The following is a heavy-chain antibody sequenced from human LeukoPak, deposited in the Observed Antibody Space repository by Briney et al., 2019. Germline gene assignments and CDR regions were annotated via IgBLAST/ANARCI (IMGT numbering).Heavy chain of an antibody. CDR2: ISGSGGST. CDR1: GFTFSSYA. D-gene: IGHD3-10*01. J-gene: IGHJ4*02. V-gene: IGHV3-23*01. CDR3: AKIRAMVRGVMGYFDY. Sequence: GGSLRLSCAASGFTFSSYAMSWVRQAPGKGLEWVSAISGSGGSTYYADSVKGRFTISRDNSKNTLYLQMNSLRAEDTAVYYCAKIRAMVRGVMGYFDYWGQGTLVTVSP.